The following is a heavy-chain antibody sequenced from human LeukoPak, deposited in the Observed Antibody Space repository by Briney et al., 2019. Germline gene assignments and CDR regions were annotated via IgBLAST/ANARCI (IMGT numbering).Heavy chain of an antibody. CDR2: IIPIFGTA. J-gene: IGHJ4*02. CDR1: GGTFSSYA. CDR3: ARGITIFVVVWYY. Sequence: SVKVSCKASGGTFSSYAISWVRQAPGQGLEWMGGIIPIFGTANYAQKFQGRVTITADESTSTAYMELSSLRSEDTAVYYCARGITIFVVVWYYWGQGTLVTVSS. V-gene: IGHV1-69*13. D-gene: IGHD3-3*01.